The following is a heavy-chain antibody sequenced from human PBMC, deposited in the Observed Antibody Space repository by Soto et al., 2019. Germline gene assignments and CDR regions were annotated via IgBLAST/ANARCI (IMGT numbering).Heavy chain of an antibody. CDR2: ISGFSGTT. CDR3: ARDLRSASGWYAPGY. CDR1: GFTFTDNA. V-gene: IGHV3-23*01. Sequence: EVPLLESGGGLVQPGGSLRLSCAASGFTFTDNAMMWVRQAPGKGLEWVSSISGFSGTTYYADSVKGRFTISKDNSKSTVYLQLNSLRAEDTAVYYCARDLRSASGWYAPGYWGQGTLVTVSS. D-gene: IGHD6-19*01. J-gene: IGHJ4*02.